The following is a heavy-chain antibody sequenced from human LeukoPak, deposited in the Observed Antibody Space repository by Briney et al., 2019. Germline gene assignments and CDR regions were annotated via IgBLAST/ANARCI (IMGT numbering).Heavy chain of an antibody. D-gene: IGHD3-22*01. V-gene: IGHV3-33*01. J-gene: IGHJ4*02. Sequence: GGSLRLSCAASGFTFSSYGMHWVRQAPGKGLEGVAVIWYDGSNKYYADSVKGRFTISRDNSKNTLYLQMNSLRAEDTAVYYCARSPYYDSSGYYYGGFDYWGQGTLVTVSS. CDR1: GFTFSSYG. CDR3: ARSPYYDSSGYYYGGFDY. CDR2: IWYDGSNK.